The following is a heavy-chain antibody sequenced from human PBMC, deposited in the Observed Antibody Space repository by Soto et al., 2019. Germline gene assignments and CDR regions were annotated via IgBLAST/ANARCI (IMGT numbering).Heavy chain of an antibody. D-gene: IGHD1-26*01. J-gene: IGHJ1*01. V-gene: IGHV3-23*01. CDR3: AKGVLYSGSYFTTEYFQH. CDR2: ISGSGGST. Sequence: EVQLLESGGGLVQPGGSLRLSCAASGFTFSSYAMSWVRQAPGKGLEWVSAISGSGGSTYNADSVKGRFTISRDNSKNTLYLQMNSLRAEVTAVYYCAKGVLYSGSYFTTEYFQHWGQGTLVTVSS. CDR1: GFTFSSYA.